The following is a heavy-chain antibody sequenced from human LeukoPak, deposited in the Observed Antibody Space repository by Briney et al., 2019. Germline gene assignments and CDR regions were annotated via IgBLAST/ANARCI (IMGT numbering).Heavy chain of an antibody. Sequence: GGSLILSCAASGFTFSSYSMNWVRQAPGKGLEWVSSISSSSSYIYYADSVKGRFTISRDNAKDSLYLQMNSLRAEDTAVYYCARAGYRGAFFDYWGQGTLVTVSS. CDR3: ARAGYRGAFFDY. D-gene: IGHD1-1*01. J-gene: IGHJ4*02. CDR2: ISSSSSYI. CDR1: GFTFSSYS. V-gene: IGHV3-21*01.